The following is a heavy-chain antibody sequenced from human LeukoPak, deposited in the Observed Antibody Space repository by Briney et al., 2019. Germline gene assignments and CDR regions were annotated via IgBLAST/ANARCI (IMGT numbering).Heavy chain of an antibody. CDR3: ARAASTTVSDPIYDSSGPKVGALFDY. D-gene: IGHD3-22*01. Sequence: SETLSLTCAVYGGSFSGYYWSWIRQPPGKGLEWIGEINHSGSTNYNPSLKSRVTISVDTSKNQFSLKLSSVTAADTAVYYCARAASTTVSDPIYDSSGPKVGALFDYWGQGTLVTVSS. J-gene: IGHJ4*02. CDR2: INHSGST. V-gene: IGHV4-34*01. CDR1: GGSFSGYY.